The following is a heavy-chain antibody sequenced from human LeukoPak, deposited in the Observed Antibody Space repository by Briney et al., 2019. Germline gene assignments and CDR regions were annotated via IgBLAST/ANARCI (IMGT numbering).Heavy chain of an antibody. D-gene: IGHD4-23*01. J-gene: IGHJ4*02. Sequence: GGSLRLSCAASGFTFSSYGMHWVRQAPGEGLEWLAFIRYEGSNEYYADSVKGRFTISRDNSKNTLYLQMNSLRAEDTAVYYCAKYDGGNSGVDYWGQGTLVTVSS. CDR1: GFTFSSYG. CDR2: IRYEGSNE. CDR3: AKYDGGNSGVDY. V-gene: IGHV3-30*02.